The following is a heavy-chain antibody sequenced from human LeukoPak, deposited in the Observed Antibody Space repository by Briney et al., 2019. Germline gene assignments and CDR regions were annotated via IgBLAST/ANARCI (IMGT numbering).Heavy chain of an antibody. CDR1: GFTFSSYG. J-gene: IGHJ4*02. Sequence: GGSLRLSCAASGFTFSSYGMHWVRQAPGKGLEWVAFIRYDGSNKYYADSVKGRFTISRDNSKNTLYLQMNSLRAEDTAVYYCAKDLNRVTIFGVVTSTQYYSDYWGQGTLVTVSS. CDR2: IRYDGSNK. D-gene: IGHD3-3*01. V-gene: IGHV3-30*02. CDR3: AKDLNRVTIFGVVTSTQYYSDY.